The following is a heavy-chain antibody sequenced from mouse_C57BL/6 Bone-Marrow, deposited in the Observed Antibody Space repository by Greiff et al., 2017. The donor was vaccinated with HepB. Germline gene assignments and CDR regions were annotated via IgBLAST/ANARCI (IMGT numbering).Heavy chain of an antibody. CDR2: IDPENGDT. Sequence: VQLKQSGAELVRPVASVKLSCTASGFNIKDDYMHWVKQRPEQGLEWIGWIDPENGDTEYASKFQGKATITADTSSNTAYLQLSSLTSEDTAVYYCTKDSNYSYYYAMDYWGQGTSVTVSS. D-gene: IGHD2-5*01. CDR1: GFNIKDDY. CDR3: TKDSNYSYYYAMDY. J-gene: IGHJ4*01. V-gene: IGHV14-4*01.